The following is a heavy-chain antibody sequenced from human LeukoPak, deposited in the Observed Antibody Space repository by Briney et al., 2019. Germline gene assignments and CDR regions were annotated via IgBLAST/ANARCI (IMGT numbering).Heavy chain of an antibody. V-gene: IGHV1-2*02. CDR3: ARHYTGSGDDYNFPDYYYYYMDV. J-gene: IGHJ6*03. CDR1: GYTFTGYY. CDR2: INPNSGGT. D-gene: IGHD5-24*01. Sequence: ASVKVSCKASGYTFTGYYMHWVRQAPGQGLEWMGWINPNSGGTNYAQKFQGRVTMTRDTSISTAYLQWSILKASDTAMYYCARHYTGSGDDYNFPDYYYYYMDVWGKGTTVTVSS.